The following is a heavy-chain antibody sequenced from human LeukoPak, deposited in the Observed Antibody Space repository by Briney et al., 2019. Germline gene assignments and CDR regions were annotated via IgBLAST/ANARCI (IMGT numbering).Heavy chain of an antibody. CDR3: ARDRYYGSGSQVYYYYGMDV. CDR1: GGSISSGGYY. D-gene: IGHD3-10*01. J-gene: IGHJ6*02. V-gene: IGHV4-31*03. Sequence: SETLSLTCTVSGGSISSGGYYWSWIRQHPGKGLEWIGYIHYSGSTYYNPSLKSRVTISVDTSKNQFSLKLSSVTAADTAVYYCARDRYYGSGSQVYYYYGMDVWGQGTTVTVSS. CDR2: IHYSGST.